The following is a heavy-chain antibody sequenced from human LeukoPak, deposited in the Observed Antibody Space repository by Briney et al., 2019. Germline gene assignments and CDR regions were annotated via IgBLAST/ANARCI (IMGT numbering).Heavy chain of an antibody. D-gene: IGHD1-26*01. CDR2: IYPGDSDT. V-gene: IGHV5-51*01. CDR1: GYSFTSYW. J-gene: IGHJ4*02. CDR3: ARRNEWAVPAPDY. Sequence: GESLKISCQGSGYSFTSYWIGWVRQMPGKGLEWMGIIYPGDSDTRYSPSFQGQVTISADKSISTAYLQWSSLKASDTAMYYCARRNEWAVPAPDYWGQGTLVTVSS.